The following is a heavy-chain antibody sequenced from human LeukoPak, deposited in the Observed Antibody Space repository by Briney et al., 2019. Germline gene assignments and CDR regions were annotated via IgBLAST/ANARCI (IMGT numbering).Heavy chain of an antibody. V-gene: IGHV3-64*01. CDR1: GFTFSSFA. CDR2: ISSNGGST. CDR3: AREGGLLWLGEPYYHYGMDV. Sequence: GGSLRLSCAASGFTFSSFAMHWVRQAPGKGLEYVSAISSNGGSTYYANSVKGRFTISRDNSKNTLYLQMGSLRAEDMAVYYCAREGGLLWLGEPYYHYGMDVWGQGTTVTVSS. J-gene: IGHJ6*02. D-gene: IGHD3-10*01.